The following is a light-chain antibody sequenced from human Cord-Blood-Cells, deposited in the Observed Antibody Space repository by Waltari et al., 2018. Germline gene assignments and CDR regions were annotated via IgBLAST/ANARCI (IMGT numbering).Light chain of an antibody. Sequence: VIRRTQSPPSLSASTGARVTSSCRRSQGISSYLAWYQQKPGKAPKLLIYAASTLQSGVPSRFSGSGSGTDFTLTISSLQSEDFATYYCQQYYSFPWTFGQGTKVEIK. J-gene: IGKJ1*01. CDR1: QGISSY. V-gene: IGKV1D-8*03. CDR2: AAS. CDR3: QQYYSFPWT.